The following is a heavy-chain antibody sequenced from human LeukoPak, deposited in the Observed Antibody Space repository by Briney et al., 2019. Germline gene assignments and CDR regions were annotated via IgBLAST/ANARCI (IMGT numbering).Heavy chain of an antibody. CDR1: GYTFTRYY. CDR3: ARARAIVVVPAAIRVMFGY. V-gene: IGHV1-2*02. D-gene: IGHD2-2*01. J-gene: IGHJ4*02. CDR2: INPNSGGT. Sequence: ASVKVSCKASGYTFTRYYMHWVRQSPGQRLEWMGWINPNSGGTNYAQKFERRVTMTRDTSISTAYMELSRLRSDDTAVYYCARARAIVVVPAAIRVMFGYWGQGTLVTVSS.